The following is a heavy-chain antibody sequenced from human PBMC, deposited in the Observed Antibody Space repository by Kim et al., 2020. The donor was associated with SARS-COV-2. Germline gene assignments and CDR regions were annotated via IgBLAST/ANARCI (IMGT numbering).Heavy chain of an antibody. CDR1: GFTFSSYS. CDR2: ISSSSSYI. J-gene: IGHJ4*02. Sequence: GGSLRLSCAASGFTFSSYSMNWVRQAPGKGLEWVSSISSSSSYIYYADSVKGRFTISRDNAKNSLYLQMNSLRAEDTAVYYCHITMIVVQGAIDYWGQGTLVTVSS. CDR3: HITMIVVQGAIDY. V-gene: IGHV3-21*01. D-gene: IGHD3-22*01.